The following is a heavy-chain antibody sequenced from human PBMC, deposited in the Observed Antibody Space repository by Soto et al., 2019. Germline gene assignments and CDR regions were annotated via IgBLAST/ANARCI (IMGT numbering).Heavy chain of an antibody. CDR1: GYTFTGYY. J-gene: IGHJ6*02. Sequence: GASVKVSCKASGYTFTGYYMHWVRQAPGQGLEWMGWINPNSGGTNYAQKFQGRVTMTRDTSISTAYMELSRLRPDDTAVYYCASQTHRYSGSPGYYYYGMDVWRQGTTVTVSS. CDR2: INPNSGGT. CDR3: ASQTHRYSGSPGYYYYGMDV. V-gene: IGHV1-2*02. D-gene: IGHD1-26*01.